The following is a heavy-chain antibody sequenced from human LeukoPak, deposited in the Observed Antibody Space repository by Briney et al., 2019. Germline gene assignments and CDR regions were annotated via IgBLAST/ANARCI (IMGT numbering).Heavy chain of an antibody. CDR1: GYTFTSYD. V-gene: IGHV1-8*01. Sequence: ASVKVSCKASGYTFTSYDINWVRQATGQGLEWRGWMNPNSGNTGYAQKFQGRVTMTRNTSISTAYMELSSLRSEDTAVYYCARGTYYYGSGSYYKLPGYYYYGMDVWGQGTTVTVSS. J-gene: IGHJ6*02. CDR2: MNPNSGNT. D-gene: IGHD3-10*01. CDR3: ARGTYYYGSGSYYKLPGYYYYGMDV.